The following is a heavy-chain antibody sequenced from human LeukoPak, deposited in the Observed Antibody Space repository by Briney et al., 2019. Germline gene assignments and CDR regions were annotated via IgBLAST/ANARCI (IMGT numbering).Heavy chain of an antibody. J-gene: IGHJ4*02. CDR3: AKAPVTSCRGAYCYPFDS. V-gene: IGHV3-20*04. Sequence: GGSLRLSCAASGFTFNDYGMSWVRQAPGKGLEWVSGINWNGGSTGYADSVKGRFTISRDNAKNSLFLQMNSLRAEDAAVYFCAKAPVTSCRGAYCYPFDSWGQGTLVTVSS. D-gene: IGHD2-21*01. CDR2: INWNGGST. CDR1: GFTFNDYG.